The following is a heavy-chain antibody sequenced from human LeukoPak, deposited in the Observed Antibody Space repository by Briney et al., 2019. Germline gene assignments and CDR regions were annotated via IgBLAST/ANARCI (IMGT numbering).Heavy chain of an antibody. V-gene: IGHV3-66*01. CDR1: GFTVSSNY. Sequence: GGSLRLSCAASGFTVSSNYMSWVRQAPGKGLEGVSVIYSGGSTYYADSVKGRFTISRDNSKNTLYLQMNSLRAEDTAVYYCARDPSYYYDSSGYFDYWGQGTLVTVSS. D-gene: IGHD3-22*01. CDR3: ARDPSYYYDSSGYFDY. J-gene: IGHJ4*02. CDR2: IYSGGST.